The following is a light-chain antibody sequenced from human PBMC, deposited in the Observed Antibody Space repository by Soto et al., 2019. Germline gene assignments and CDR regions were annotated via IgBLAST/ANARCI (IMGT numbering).Light chain of an antibody. V-gene: IGLV1-47*01. Sequence: QPVLTQPPSASGTPGQRVNISRSGSSSNIGSNYVYWYRQFPGMAPKLLIQRNNQRPSGVPARFSGSKSGTSASLAISGLRSEDEADYYCGGWDDSLSGPVFGGGTKLTVL. CDR3: GGWDDSLSGPV. CDR1: SSNIGSNY. CDR2: RNN. J-gene: IGLJ2*01.